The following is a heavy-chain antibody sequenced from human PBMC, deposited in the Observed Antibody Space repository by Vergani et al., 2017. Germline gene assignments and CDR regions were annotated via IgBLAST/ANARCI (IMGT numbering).Heavy chain of an antibody. J-gene: IGHJ4*02. CDR2: ISSSGSTI. Sequence: VQLVESGGGVVQPGGSLRLSCAASGFTFSSYEMNWVRQAPGKGLEWVSYISSSGSTIYYADSVKGRFTISRDNAKNSLYLQMNSLRAEDTAVYYCASVGKSGQGSYWGQGTLVTVSS. D-gene: IGHD3-3*01. CDR3: ASVGKSGQGSY. CDR1: GFTFSSYE. V-gene: IGHV3-48*03.